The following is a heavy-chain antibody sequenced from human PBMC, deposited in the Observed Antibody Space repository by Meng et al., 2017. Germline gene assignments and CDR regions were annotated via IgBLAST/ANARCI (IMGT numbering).Heavy chain of an antibody. V-gene: IGHV4-30-4*01. CDR1: GSSISSAVF. CDR2: ISYSGAT. Sequence: QVQLQESGPRLVRPSHTLSLTCTGPGSSISSAVFWIWIRQPPGKDLEWIGYISYSGATHYNPSLKSRLTISVDTAKNQFSLSLSSVTAADTAVYYCARVVGDCASCYKGWFDPWGQGTLVTVSS. D-gene: IGHD2-2*02. J-gene: IGHJ5*02. CDR3: ARVVGDCASCYKGWFDP.